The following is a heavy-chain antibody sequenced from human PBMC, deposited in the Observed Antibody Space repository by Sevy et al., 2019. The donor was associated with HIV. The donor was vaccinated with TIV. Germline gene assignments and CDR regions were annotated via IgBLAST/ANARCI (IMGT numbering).Heavy chain of an antibody. J-gene: IGHJ4*02. Sequence: GGSLRLSCAASGFTFSSYNMNWVRQAPGKGLEWVSSISGSSDYVFYADSVKGRFTISRDNDKNSLYFQMNSVRAEDTAVYYCAKWDADRRWYFDYWGQGTLVTVS. CDR3: AKWDADRRWYFDY. V-gene: IGHV3-21*01. CDR2: ISGSSDYV. CDR1: GFTFSSYN. D-gene: IGHD1-26*01.